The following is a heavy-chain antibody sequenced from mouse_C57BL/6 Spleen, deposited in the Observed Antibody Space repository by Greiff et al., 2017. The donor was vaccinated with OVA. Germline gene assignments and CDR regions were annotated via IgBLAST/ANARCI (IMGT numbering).Heavy chain of an antibody. Sequence: EVKLMESGGGLVQPGGSLKLSCAASGFTFSDYGMAWVRQAPRKGPEWVAFISNLAYSIYYADTVTGRFTISRENAKNTLYLEMSSLRSEDTAMYYCARRSPYYAMDYWGQGTSGTVSS. CDR3: ARRSPYYAMDY. J-gene: IGHJ4*01. CDR2: ISNLAYSI. V-gene: IGHV5-15*01. CDR1: GFTFSDYG.